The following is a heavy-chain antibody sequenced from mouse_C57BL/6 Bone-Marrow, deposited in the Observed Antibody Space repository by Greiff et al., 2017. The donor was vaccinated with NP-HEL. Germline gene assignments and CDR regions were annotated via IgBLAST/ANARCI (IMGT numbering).Heavy chain of an antibody. CDR1: GYTFTSYG. CDR2: IYIGNGYT. J-gene: IGHJ3*01. CDR3: ARYYGSSYGFAY. D-gene: IGHD1-1*01. Sequence: VQLQQSGAELVRPGSSVKMSCKTSGYTFTSYGINWVKQRPGQGLEWIGDIYIGNGYTEYTDKVKGKATLTSDTASSTAYMQLSSLTSEDSAIYVCARYYGSSYGFAYWGQGTLVTVSA. V-gene: IGHV1-58*01.